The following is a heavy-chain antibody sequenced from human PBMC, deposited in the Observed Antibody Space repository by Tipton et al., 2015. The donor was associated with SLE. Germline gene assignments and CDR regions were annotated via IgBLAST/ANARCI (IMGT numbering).Heavy chain of an antibody. CDR1: GFSLSSYE. CDR2: IDSSGSSI. J-gene: IGHJ4*02. CDR3: AADFGNGFYLR. D-gene: IGHD3-3*01. V-gene: IGHV3-48*03. Sequence: SLRLSCAASGFSLSSYEMNWVRQAPGKGLEWVSYIDSSGSSIYYADSVKGRFTISRDNAKNSLYLQMNSLRAEDTAVYYCAADFGNGFYLRWGQGTLVTVSS.